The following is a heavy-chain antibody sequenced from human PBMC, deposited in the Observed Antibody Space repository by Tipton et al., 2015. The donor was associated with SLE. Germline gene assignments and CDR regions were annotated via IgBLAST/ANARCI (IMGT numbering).Heavy chain of an antibody. CDR2: IYTSGST. CDR1: GGSITGGNYC. J-gene: IGHJ3*02. CDR3: ARHRWRWNDAFDI. Sequence: TLSLTCTVSGGSITGGNYCWTWIRQPAGKGLEWIGRIYTSGSTKYSPSLKSRVTISTNTSRNQFSLRLSSVTAADTAFYYCARHRWRWNDAFDIWGQGTMVTVSS. V-gene: IGHV4-61*02. D-gene: IGHD5-24*01.